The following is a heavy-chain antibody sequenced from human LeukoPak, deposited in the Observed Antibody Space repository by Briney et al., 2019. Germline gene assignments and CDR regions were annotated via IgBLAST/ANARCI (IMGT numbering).Heavy chain of an antibody. V-gene: IGHV3-48*01. CDR2: ISSSSSTI. D-gene: IGHD2-2*02. J-gene: IGHJ6*03. CDR3: ARVDCSSTSCYTGDYYYYYYMDV. Sequence: GGSLRLSCAASGFTFSSYSMNWVRQAPGKGLEWVSYISSSSSTIYYADSVKGRFTISRDNAKNSLYLQMNSLRAEDTAVYYCARVDCSSTSCYTGDYYYYYYMDVWGKGTSVTVSS. CDR1: GFTFSSYS.